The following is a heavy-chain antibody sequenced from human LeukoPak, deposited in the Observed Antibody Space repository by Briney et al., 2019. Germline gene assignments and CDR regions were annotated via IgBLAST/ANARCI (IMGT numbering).Heavy chain of an antibody. CDR2: VASDGNDK. J-gene: IGHJ4*02. V-gene: IGHV3-30*04. Sequence: GGSLRLSCSASGFTFSRYAMHWVRQAPGKGLEWVAVVASDGNDKHHADSVKGRFTISRDNSKNTLYLQMNSLRADDTAVYYCARDNTIGAADYYFDYWGQGTLVTVSS. CDR1: GFTFSRYA. D-gene: IGHD6-13*01. CDR3: ARDNTIGAADYYFDY.